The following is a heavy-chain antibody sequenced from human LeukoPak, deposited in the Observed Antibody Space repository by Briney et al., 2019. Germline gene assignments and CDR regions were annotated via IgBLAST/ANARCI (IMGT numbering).Heavy chain of an antibody. D-gene: IGHD2-15*01. CDR3: ARDLGGGPFY. Sequence: PGGSLRLSCAASGFTFSSYWMHWLRQAPGKGLVWVSRINGDGSSTTYADSVKGRFTISRDNAKNTQYLQMNSLRAEDTAVYYCARDLGGGPFYWGQGTLVTVSS. V-gene: IGHV3-74*01. CDR2: INGDGSST. CDR1: GFTFSSYW. J-gene: IGHJ4*02.